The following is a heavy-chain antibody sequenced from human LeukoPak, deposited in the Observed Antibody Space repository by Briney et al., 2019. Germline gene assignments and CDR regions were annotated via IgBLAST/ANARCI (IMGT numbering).Heavy chain of an antibody. CDR2: INPSNGGT. CDR1: GYTFTSYD. J-gene: IGHJ4*02. Sequence: ASVKVSCKASGYTFTSYDINWVRQATGQGLEWMGRINPSNGGTNSAQKFQGRVTMTRDTSINTAYMELSSLRPDDAAVYYCAKITGSGPYWGQGTLVSVSS. CDR3: AKITGSGPY. D-gene: IGHD1-20*01. V-gene: IGHV1-2*06.